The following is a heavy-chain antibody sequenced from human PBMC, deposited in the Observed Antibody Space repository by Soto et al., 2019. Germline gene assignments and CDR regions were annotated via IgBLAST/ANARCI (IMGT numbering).Heavy chain of an antibody. V-gene: IGHV4-4*02. J-gene: IGHJ5*02. CDR1: VGSITSANW. Sequence: ETLSLTCAVSVGSITSANWWTCVRQPPGGGLEWIGEISHSGITNYKASLKSRVTMSVDKTKNDVSLKLTSVTAADTAVYYCARVLRGWFDPWGQGTPVTVSS. CDR2: ISHSGIT. CDR3: ARVLRGWFDP.